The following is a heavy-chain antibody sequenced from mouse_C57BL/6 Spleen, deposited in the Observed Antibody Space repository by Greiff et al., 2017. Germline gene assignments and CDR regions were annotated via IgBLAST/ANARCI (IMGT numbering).Heavy chain of an antibody. V-gene: IGHV1-69*01. CDR2: IDPSDSYT. CDR3: ARGITTVVAGVDYAMDY. J-gene: IGHJ4*01. Sequence: VQLQQPGAELVMPGASVKLSCKASGYTFTSYWIHWVKQRPGQGLEWIGEIDPSDSYTNYNQKFKGKSTLTVDKSSSTAYMQLSSLTSEDSAVYYCARGITTVVAGVDYAMDYWGQGTSVTVSS. CDR1: GYTFTSYW. D-gene: IGHD1-1*01.